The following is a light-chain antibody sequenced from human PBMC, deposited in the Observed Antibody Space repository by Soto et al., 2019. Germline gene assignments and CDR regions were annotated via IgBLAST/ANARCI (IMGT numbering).Light chain of an antibody. CDR1: SSNIGSNT. CDR2: ANN. CDR3: AAWDDSLNGCV. J-gene: IGLJ1*01. Sequence: QSVLTQPPSASGTPGQRVTISCSGSSSNIGSNTVNWYQQLPGTAPKLLIHANNQRPSGVPDRFSGSKSGTSASLAISWLQSEEADYYCAAWDDSLNGCVFGTGTKVTVL. V-gene: IGLV1-44*01.